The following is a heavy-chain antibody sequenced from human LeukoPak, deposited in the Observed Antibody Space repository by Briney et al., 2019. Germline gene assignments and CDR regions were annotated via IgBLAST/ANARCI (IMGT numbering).Heavy chain of an antibody. CDR1: GYTFTNYY. CDR2: INPSGGST. CDR3: ARDEARDGYTNYLDY. V-gene: IGHV1-46*01. J-gene: IGHJ4*02. Sequence: ASVKVSCKTSGYTFTNYYIHWVRQAPGQGLEWMGIINPSGGSTNYVQKFQGRVTMTRDTSTSTVSMEMGSLRSEDTAVYYCARDEARDGYTNYLDYWGQGTLVTLSS. D-gene: IGHD5-24*01.